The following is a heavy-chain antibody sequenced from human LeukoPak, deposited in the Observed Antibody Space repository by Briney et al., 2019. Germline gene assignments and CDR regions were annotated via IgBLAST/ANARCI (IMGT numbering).Heavy chain of an antibody. D-gene: IGHD3-10*01. Sequence: SETLSLTCAVYGVSFSGYYWTWIRQPPGKGLEWIGEIHYSGSVTYNPSLGTRVTISVDTSKNQFSLRINSVTAADTAVYYCARGQWFRAFWSRGTPVTVSS. CDR2: IHYSGSV. CDR3: ARGQWFRAF. V-gene: IGHV4-34*01. J-gene: IGHJ4*02. CDR1: GVSFSGYY.